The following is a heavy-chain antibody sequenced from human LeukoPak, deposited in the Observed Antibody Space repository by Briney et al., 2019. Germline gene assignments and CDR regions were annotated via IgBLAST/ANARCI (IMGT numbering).Heavy chain of an antibody. J-gene: IGHJ5*02. Sequence: PGGSLRLSCAVSGFRVSAYYMSWVRQAPGKGLEWVGLIRDRGEAFYADFARGRFAISRDESENTLYLQMNSLRVEDTAVYFCARDRAANQDWVEFDPWGQGTPVIVSS. CDR3: ARDRAANQDWVEFDP. V-gene: IGHV3-66*03. CDR1: GFRVSAYY. CDR2: IRDRGEA. D-gene: IGHD3/OR15-3a*01.